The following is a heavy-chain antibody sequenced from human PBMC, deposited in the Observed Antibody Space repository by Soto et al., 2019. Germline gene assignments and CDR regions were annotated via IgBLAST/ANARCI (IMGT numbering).Heavy chain of an antibody. V-gene: IGHV3-15*06. CDR2: ITXKXNGXAT. J-gene: IGHJ4*02. CDR3: XXXRXGSNEWSFDH. Sequence: EVQLVESGGGLVKPGGSLRLSCEASGFSFSNAWMTWVRQXPXKRLERVGRITXKXNGXATXYAXPVKXRFTISXXXXXXXXXXXXXXXXXXXXXXXXXXXXRXGSNEWSFDHWGQGTLVTVSS. CDR1: GFSFSNAW. D-gene: IGHD3-3*01.